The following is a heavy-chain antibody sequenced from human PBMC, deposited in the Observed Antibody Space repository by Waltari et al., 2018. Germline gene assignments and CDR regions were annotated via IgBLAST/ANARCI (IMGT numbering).Heavy chain of an antibody. V-gene: IGHV1-69*08. CDR1: GGTFSSYA. CDR2: IIPIIGTT. CDR3: AKESGSYPGSAR. D-gene: IGHD1-26*01. J-gene: IGHJ4*02. Sequence: QVQLVQSGAEVKKPGSSVTVSCKASGGTFSSYAISWVRQAPGQGLEWMGRIIPIIGTTNYAQKFQGRVTITADKSTSTAYMELSSLRSEDTAVYYCAKESGSYPGSARWGQGTLVTVSS.